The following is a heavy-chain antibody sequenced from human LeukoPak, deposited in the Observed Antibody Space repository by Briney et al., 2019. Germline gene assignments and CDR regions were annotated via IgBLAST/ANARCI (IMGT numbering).Heavy chain of an antibody. CDR2: IGAYNGNT. CDR1: GYTFTSYG. V-gene: IGHV1-18*04. Sequence: ASVKVSCKASGYTFTSYGISWVRQAPGQGLEWMGWIGAYNGNTNYAQKLQGRVTMTTDTSTSTAYMELRSLRSDDTAVYYCARDQSIAVAGLGWFDPWGQGTLVTVSS. J-gene: IGHJ5*02. D-gene: IGHD6-19*01. CDR3: ARDQSIAVAGLGWFDP.